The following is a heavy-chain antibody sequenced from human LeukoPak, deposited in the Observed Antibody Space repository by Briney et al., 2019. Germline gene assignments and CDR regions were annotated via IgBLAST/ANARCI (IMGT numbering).Heavy chain of an antibody. CDR3: AKYDSSGYVDP. J-gene: IGHJ5*02. V-gene: IGHV3-30*18. Sequence: GGSLRLSCAASGFTFSSYGMHWVRQAPGKGLEWVAVISYDGSNKYYADSVKGRFTISRDNSKDTLYLQMNSLRAEDTAVYYCAKYDSSGYVDPWGQGTLVTVSS. D-gene: IGHD3-22*01. CDR1: GFTFSSYG. CDR2: ISYDGSNK.